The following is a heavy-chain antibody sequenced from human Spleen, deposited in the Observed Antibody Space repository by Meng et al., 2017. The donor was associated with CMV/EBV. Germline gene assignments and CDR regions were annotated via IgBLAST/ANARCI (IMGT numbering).Heavy chain of an antibody. Sequence: QGQLGQSGAEVKKPGASVKVSCKASGYTFTSYGITWVRQAPGQGLEWMGWISAYNGNKHYAQKFQGRVTMTTDTSTSTAYMELRSLRSDDTAVYYCARDSYTSLDYWGQGILVTVSS. J-gene: IGHJ4*02. CDR1: GYTFTSYG. V-gene: IGHV1-18*01. CDR2: ISAYNGNK. CDR3: ARDSYTSLDY. D-gene: IGHD3-16*01.